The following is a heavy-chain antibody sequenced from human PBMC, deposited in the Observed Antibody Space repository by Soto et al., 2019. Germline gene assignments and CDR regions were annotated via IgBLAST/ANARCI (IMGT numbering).Heavy chain of an antibody. CDR2: ISWNSGSI. J-gene: IGHJ6*03. Sequence: GGSLRLXCAASGFTFDDYAMHWVRQAPGKGLEWVSGISWNSGSIGYADSVKGRFTISRDNAKNSLYLQMNSLRAEDTALYYCAKESVVPAAMGTYYYYYMDVWGKGTTVTVSS. CDR1: GFTFDDYA. V-gene: IGHV3-9*01. CDR3: AKESVVPAAMGTYYYYYMDV. D-gene: IGHD2-2*01.